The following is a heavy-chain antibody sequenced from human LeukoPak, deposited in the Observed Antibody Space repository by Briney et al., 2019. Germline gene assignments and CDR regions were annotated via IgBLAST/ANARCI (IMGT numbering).Heavy chain of an antibody. D-gene: IGHD1-26*01. Sequence: GGSLRLSCEASGFGFSNYWMSWVRQAPGKGLEWVANIKQDGSEIYYVDSVRGRFTISRDNAKNSLYLQMNSLRAEDTAVYYCARPSLNTGSYFDYWGQGILVSVSS. CDR3: ARPSLNTGSYFDY. J-gene: IGHJ4*02. CDR2: IKQDGSEI. CDR1: GFGFSNYW. V-gene: IGHV3-7*01.